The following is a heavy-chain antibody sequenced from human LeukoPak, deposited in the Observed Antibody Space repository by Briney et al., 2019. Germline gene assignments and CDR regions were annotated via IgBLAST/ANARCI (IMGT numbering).Heavy chain of an antibody. J-gene: IGHJ4*02. D-gene: IGHD2-8*01. V-gene: IGHV3-74*01. Sequence: PGGSLRLSWAAAGFTFSSYWMHWVRQAPGKWLVWVSRINSDGSTTNYAASVKGRFTIARDNAKNTLFLQMNSLRAEDTAVYYCAARYCSNGVCHFYWGQGTLVTVSS. CDR1: GFTFSSYW. CDR2: INSDGSTT. CDR3: AARYCSNGVCHFY.